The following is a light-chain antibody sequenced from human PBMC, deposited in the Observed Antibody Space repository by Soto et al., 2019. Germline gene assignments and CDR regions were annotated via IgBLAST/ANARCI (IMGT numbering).Light chain of an antibody. CDR2: SNN. CDR1: NSNIGSNT. V-gene: IGLV1-44*01. J-gene: IGLJ3*02. CDR3: AAWDDSLIDFGV. Sequence: QSVLTQPPSASGTPGQRVTISCSGSNSNIGSNTVNWYQQLPGTAPKLLIYSNNQRPSGVPDRFSGSKSGTSASLAISGLQSEDEADYYCAAWDDSLIDFGVFGGGTKLTVL.